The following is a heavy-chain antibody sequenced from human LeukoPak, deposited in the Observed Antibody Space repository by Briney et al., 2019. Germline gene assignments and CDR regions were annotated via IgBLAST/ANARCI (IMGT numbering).Heavy chain of an antibody. CDR3: ARVGPYYYGSGSSRFYWYFDL. Sequence: SETLSLTCTVSGGSISSYYWSWIRQPAGKGLEWIGRIYTSGSTNYNPSLKRRVTMSVDTYKNQFSLKLSSVTAADTAVYYCARVGPYYYGSGSSRFYWYFDLWGRGTLVTVSS. D-gene: IGHD3-10*01. V-gene: IGHV4-4*07. CDR2: IYTSGST. J-gene: IGHJ2*01. CDR1: GGSISSYY.